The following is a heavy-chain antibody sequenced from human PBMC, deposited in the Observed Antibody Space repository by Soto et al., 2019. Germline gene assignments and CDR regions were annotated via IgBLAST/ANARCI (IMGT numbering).Heavy chain of an antibody. Sequence: QVQLVQSGAEVKKPGASVKISCKTSGYTFTRHTIHWVRQAPGQRLEWMGWINTGRGNTKYSEKLQCRVTITADTSASTAYMELSSLTSADTALYYWSRDAYRSGYYSDYWVQGTLVTVS. CDR1: GYTFTRHT. CDR2: INTGRGNT. J-gene: IGHJ4*02. V-gene: IGHV1-3*04. D-gene: IGHD3-9*01. CDR3: SRDAYRSGYYSDY.